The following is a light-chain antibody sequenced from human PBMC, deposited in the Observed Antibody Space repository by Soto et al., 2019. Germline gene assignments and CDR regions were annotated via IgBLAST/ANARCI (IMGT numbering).Light chain of an antibody. J-gene: IGKJ1*01. CDR3: QQSYSTPQT. Sequence: DIQMTQSPSSLSASVGDRVTITCPASQSISSYLNWYQQKPGKAPKLLIYAAYSLQSGVPSRFSGSGSGTDFPLTSSSLQPEDFATYYCQQSYSTPQTFGQGTKVEIK. V-gene: IGKV1-39*01. CDR1: QSISSY. CDR2: AAY.